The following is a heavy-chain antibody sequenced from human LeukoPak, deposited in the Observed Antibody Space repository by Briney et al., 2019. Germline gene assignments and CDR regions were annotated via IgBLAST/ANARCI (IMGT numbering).Heavy chain of an antibody. Sequence: GGSLRLSCAASGFAFSSYAMSWVRQAPGKGPEWVSAISGSGGTTYYADSVKGRFTISRDNSKNTLYLQMNSLRAEDTAVYYCAKDRGMFLVGYLDYWGRGTLVTVSS. J-gene: IGHJ4*02. V-gene: IGHV3-23*01. D-gene: IGHD2-15*01. CDR3: AKDRGMFLVGYLDY. CDR2: ISGSGGTT. CDR1: GFAFSSYA.